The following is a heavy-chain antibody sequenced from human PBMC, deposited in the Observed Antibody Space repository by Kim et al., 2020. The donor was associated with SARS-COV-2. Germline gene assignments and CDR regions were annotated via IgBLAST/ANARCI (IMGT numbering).Heavy chain of an antibody. Sequence: GGSLRLSCVVSGFTFSNYAMHWVRQAPGRGLEWVAIISYDGSNRYYADSVKGRFAISRDNSKNTLYLQMNSLRDEDTAVYYCARDVHSATAAAAYFFDFWGQGTLVTVSS. D-gene: IGHD6-13*01. CDR1: GFTFSNYA. CDR2: ISYDGSNR. CDR3: ARDVHSATAAAAYFFDF. V-gene: IGHV3-30*09. J-gene: IGHJ4*02.